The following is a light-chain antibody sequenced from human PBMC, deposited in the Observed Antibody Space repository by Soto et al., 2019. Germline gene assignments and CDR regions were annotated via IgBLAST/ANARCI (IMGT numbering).Light chain of an antibody. CDR1: QSISTY. Sequence: DIPMTQSPSSLSASVGDRVTITCRARQSISTYLNWYQQRPGKAPKLLISVASRLQSGVPSRFSGSGSGTDFTLTISSLQPEDFASYFCQQSYSTPYTFGQGTKLEI. V-gene: IGKV1-39*01. CDR3: QQSYSTPYT. J-gene: IGKJ2*01. CDR2: VAS.